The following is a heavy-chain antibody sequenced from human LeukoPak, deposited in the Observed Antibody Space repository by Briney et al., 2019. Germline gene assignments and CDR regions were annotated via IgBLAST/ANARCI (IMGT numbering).Heavy chain of an antibody. CDR2: IKQDGSEK. Sequence: GGSLRLSCAASGFTFSSYWMSWVRQAPGKGLEWVANIKQDGSEKYYVDSVKGRFTISRDNAKNSLYLQMNSLRAEDTAVYYCVRDWRWLQYPYFDYWGQGTLVTVSS. V-gene: IGHV3-7*01. J-gene: IGHJ4*02. CDR1: GFTFSSYW. CDR3: VRDWRWLQYPYFDY. D-gene: IGHD5-24*01.